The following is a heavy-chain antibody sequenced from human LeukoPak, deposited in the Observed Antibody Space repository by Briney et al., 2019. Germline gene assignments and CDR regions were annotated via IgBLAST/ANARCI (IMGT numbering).Heavy chain of an antibody. V-gene: IGHV4-61*02. D-gene: IGHD1-20*01. CDR2: IYTSGST. CDR3: ARAILTGPLRTYYYYYMDV. J-gene: IGHJ6*03. Sequence: PSQTLSLTCTVSGGSISSGSYYWSWIRQPAGKGLEWIGRIYTSGSTNYNPSLKSRVTISVDTSKNQFSLKLSSVTAADTAVYYCARAILTGPLRTYYYYYMDVWGKGTTVTVSS. CDR1: GGSISSGSYY.